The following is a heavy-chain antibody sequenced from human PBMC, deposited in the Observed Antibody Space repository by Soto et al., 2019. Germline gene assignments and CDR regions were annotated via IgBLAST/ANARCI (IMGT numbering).Heavy chain of an antibody. CDR3: ARSAGYCTDTSCEKGWFDS. CDR1: GFIFSSYK. Sequence: VQLVESGGGLVKPGGSLGIPLEGPGFIFSSYKFNWVPQGPGRGLEWVSFISSSSAYKYYEDAVKGRFTISGDNDKNSVYLQMNSLRAEDAGLYYCARSAGYCTDTSCEKGWFDSWGQGTWVTVSS. CDR2: ISSSSAYK. J-gene: IGHJ5*01. V-gene: IGHV3-21*01. D-gene: IGHD2-8*02.